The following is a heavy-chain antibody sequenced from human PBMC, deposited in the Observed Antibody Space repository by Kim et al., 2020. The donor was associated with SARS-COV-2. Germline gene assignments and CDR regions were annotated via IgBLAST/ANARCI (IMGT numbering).Heavy chain of an antibody. CDR2: IYYSGST. V-gene: IGHV4-61*01. J-gene: IGHJ3*02. D-gene: IGHD5-18*01. CDR1: GGSVSSGSYY. CDR3: AREGYSYGTAFDI. Sequence: SETLSLTCTVSGGSVSSGSYYWSWIRQPPGKGLEWIGYIYYSGSTNYNPSLKSRVTISVDTSKNQFSLKLSSVTAADTAVYYCAREGYSYGTAFDIWGQGTMVTVSS.